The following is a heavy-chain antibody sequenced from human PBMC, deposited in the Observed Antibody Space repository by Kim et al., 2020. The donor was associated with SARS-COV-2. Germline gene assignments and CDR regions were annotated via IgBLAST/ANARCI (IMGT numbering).Heavy chain of an antibody. J-gene: IGHJ3*02. CDR1: GYTFTGYY. V-gene: IGHV1-2*02. CDR2: INPNSGGT. D-gene: IGHD6-19*01. Sequence: ASVKVSCKASGYTFTGYYMHWVRQAPGQGLEWMGWINPNSGGTNYAQKFQGRVTMTRDTSISTAYMELSRLRSDDTAVYYCARVHKVAGGAFDIWGQGTMVTVSS. CDR3: ARVHKVAGGAFDI.